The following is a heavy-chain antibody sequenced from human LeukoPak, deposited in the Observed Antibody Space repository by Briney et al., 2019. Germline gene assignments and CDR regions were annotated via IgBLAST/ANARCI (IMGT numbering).Heavy chain of an antibody. V-gene: IGHV4-59*01. CDR2: IYYSGST. Sequence: SETLSLTCTVSGGSISSYYWSWIRQPPGKGLEWIGYIYYSGSTNYNPSLKSRVTISVDTSKNQFSLKLSSVTAADTAVYYCARDRSRKGGFDYWGQGTPVTVSS. J-gene: IGHJ4*02. D-gene: IGHD6-13*01. CDR1: GGSISSYY. CDR3: ARDRSRKGGFDY.